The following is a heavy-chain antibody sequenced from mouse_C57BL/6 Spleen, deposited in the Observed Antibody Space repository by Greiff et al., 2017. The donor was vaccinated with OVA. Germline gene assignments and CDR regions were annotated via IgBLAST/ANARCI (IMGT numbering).Heavy chain of an antibody. Sequence: VQLQQSGAELVRPGTSVKMSCKASGFTFTNYWIGWAKQRPGHGLEWIGYIYPGGGSTNYNEKFKGKATLAADKSSSTAYMQFSSLTSEDSDIYYGARVLRVNYAMDYWGQGTSVTVSS. CDR2: IYPGGGST. V-gene: IGHV1-63*01. J-gene: IGHJ4*01. D-gene: IGHD1-1*01. CDR1: GFTFTNYW. CDR3: ARVLRVNYAMDY.